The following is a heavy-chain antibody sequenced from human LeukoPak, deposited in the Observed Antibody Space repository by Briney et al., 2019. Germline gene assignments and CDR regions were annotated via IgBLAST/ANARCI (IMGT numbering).Heavy chain of an antibody. Sequence: SETLSLTCSVSGGSISGYYWSWIRQPPGKGLEWIGYIYYSGSTNYNPSLKSRVTISVDTSKNQFSLKPSSVTAANTAVYYCARGAIGDENYYDSSGLGGYWGQGTLVTVSS. CDR1: GGSISGYY. J-gene: IGHJ4*02. V-gene: IGHV4-59*01. CDR2: IYYSGST. CDR3: ARGAIGDENYYDSSGLGGY. D-gene: IGHD3-22*01.